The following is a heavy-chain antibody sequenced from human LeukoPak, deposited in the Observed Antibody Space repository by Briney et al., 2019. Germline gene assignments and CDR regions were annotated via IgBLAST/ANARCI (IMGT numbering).Heavy chain of an antibody. J-gene: IGHJ4*02. Sequence: SETLSLTCAVSGGSISSSNWWSWVRQPPGKGLEWIGEIYHSGSTNYNPSLKSRVTISVDKSKNQFSLKLSSVTAADTAVYYCARGERRGERYFDFWGQGTLVTVSS. D-gene: IGHD3-16*01. CDR1: GGSISSSNW. V-gene: IGHV4-4*02. CDR3: ARGERRGERYFDF. CDR2: IYHSGST.